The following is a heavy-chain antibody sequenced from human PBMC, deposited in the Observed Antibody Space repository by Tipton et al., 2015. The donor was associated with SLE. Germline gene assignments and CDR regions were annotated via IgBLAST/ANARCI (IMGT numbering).Heavy chain of an antibody. CDR3: ARGTPFMEWERNWFDP. CDR1: GGSIFSSNYY. J-gene: IGHJ5*01. Sequence: TLSLTCIVSGGSIFSSNYYWGWFRQPPGKGLEWIGHMYHSGSTNYNPSLASRVTISIDKSKNQLSLTLNSVTTADTAMYYCARGTPFMEWERNWFDPWGQGTLVTVSS. D-gene: IGHD3-3*01. CDR2: MYHSGST. V-gene: IGHV4-61*05.